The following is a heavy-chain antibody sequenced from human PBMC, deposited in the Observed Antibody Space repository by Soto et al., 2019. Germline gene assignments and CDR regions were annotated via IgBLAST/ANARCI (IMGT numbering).Heavy chain of an antibody. CDR3: VRAYSEGRPPYYFYYMGV. Sequence: QPGGSLRLSCAASGFIFSAYDMHWVRQATGKGLEWVSAIGTAGDTYYPGSVKGRFTVSRENAKNSLYLQMNSLTVGDTAVYYCVRAYSEGRPPYYFYYMGVWGKGTTVTVSS. D-gene: IGHD5-18*01. V-gene: IGHV3-13*01. J-gene: IGHJ6*03. CDR2: IGTAGDT. CDR1: GFIFSAYD.